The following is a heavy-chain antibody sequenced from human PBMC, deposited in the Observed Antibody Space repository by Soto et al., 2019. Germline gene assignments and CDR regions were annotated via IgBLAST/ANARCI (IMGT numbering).Heavy chain of an antibody. J-gene: IGHJ4*02. D-gene: IGHD4-4*01. CDR2: INHSGST. CDR1: GGSFSGYY. CDR3: ARSTVTTPFDY. Sequence: SETLSLTCAVYGGSFSGYYWSWIRQPPGKGLEWIGEINHSGSTNYNPSLKSRVTISVDTSKNQFSLKLSSVTAADTAVYYCARSTVTTPFDYWGQGTLVTVSS. V-gene: IGHV4-34*01.